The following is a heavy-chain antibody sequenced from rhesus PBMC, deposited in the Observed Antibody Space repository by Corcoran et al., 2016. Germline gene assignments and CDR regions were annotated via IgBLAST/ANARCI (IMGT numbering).Heavy chain of an antibody. CDR1: GGPISSSYYS. Sequence: QVQLQESGPGLVKPSATLSLTCAVSGGPISSSYYSWNWIRQAPGKGLEWIGYISFSGRTSYNPSLQSRVTISRDTSKNQFSLRLSSVTAADTAVYYCAREGYISVYGLDSWGQGVVVTVSS. CDR3: AREGYISVYGLDS. CDR2: ISFSGRT. V-gene: IGHV4-122*02. D-gene: IGHD6-13*01. J-gene: IGHJ6*01.